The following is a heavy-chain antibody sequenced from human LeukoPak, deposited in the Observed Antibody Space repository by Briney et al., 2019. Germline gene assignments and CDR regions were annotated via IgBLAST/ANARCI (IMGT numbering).Heavy chain of an antibody. Sequence: GGSLRLSCAASGFTFSSYGMHWVRQAPGKGLEWVAVISYDGGHKYYADSVKGRFTISRDNSRNTLYLQMNSPRAEDTAVYYCAKRIAVAGTRYFQDWGQGTLVTVSS. CDR3: AKRIAVAGTRYFQD. V-gene: IGHV3-30*18. D-gene: IGHD6-19*01. J-gene: IGHJ1*01. CDR2: ISYDGGHK. CDR1: GFTFSSYG.